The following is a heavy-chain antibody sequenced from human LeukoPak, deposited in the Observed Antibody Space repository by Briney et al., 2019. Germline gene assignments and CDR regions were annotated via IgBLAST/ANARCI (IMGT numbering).Heavy chain of an antibody. Sequence: ASVKVSCKASGYTFTSYGISWVRQAPGQGLEWMGWINAGNGNTKYPQKFQGRVTITRDTSASTAYMELSSLRSEDTAVYYCTRAITMVRGVNPMGFDPWGQGTLVTVSS. J-gene: IGHJ5*02. D-gene: IGHD3-10*01. CDR2: INAGNGNT. CDR3: TRAITMVRGVNPMGFDP. CDR1: GYTFTSYG. V-gene: IGHV1-18*01.